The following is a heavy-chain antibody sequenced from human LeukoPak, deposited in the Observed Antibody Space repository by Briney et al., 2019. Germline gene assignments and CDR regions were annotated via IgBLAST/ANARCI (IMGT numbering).Heavy chain of an antibody. CDR2: IYYNGKT. Sequence: NSSETLSLTCTVSGGAITDSNYYWGWIRQPPGEGLEWIGNIYYNGKTFYNESVKSRVTISVDTSKNQFSLKLSSVTAADTALFYCARYSGSHYAFDIWGQGTMVTVSS. V-gene: IGHV4-39*01. D-gene: IGHD1-26*01. J-gene: IGHJ3*02. CDR1: GGAITDSNYY. CDR3: ARYSGSHYAFDI.